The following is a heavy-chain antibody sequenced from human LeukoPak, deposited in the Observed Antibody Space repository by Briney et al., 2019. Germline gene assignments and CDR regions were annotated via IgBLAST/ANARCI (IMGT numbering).Heavy chain of an antibody. CDR3: ARGRSDGYCSSSSCIYDY. CDR1: GYTFTSYD. CDR2: MNPNSGNT. D-gene: IGHD2-2*03. V-gene: IGHV1-8*01. J-gene: IGHJ4*02. Sequence: AASVKVSCKASGYTFTSYDINWVRQAPGQGLEWMGWMNPNSGNTGYAQKFQGRVTMTRNTSISTAYMELSSLRSEDTAVYYCARGRSDGYCSSSSCIYDYWGQGTLVTGSS.